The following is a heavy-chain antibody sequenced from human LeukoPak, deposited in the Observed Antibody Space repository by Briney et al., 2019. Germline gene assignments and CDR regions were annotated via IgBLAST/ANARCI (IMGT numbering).Heavy chain of an antibody. V-gene: IGHV3-30*18. J-gene: IGHJ4*02. CDR1: GFTVSSNY. Sequence: GGSLRLSCAASGFTVSSNYMSWVRQAPGKGLEWVAVISYDGSNKYYADSVKGRFTISRDNSKNTLYLQMNSLRAEDTAVYYCAKEDCSSTSCYRGFPDYWGQGTLVTVSS. CDR2: ISYDGSNK. CDR3: AKEDCSSTSCYRGFPDY. D-gene: IGHD2-2*02.